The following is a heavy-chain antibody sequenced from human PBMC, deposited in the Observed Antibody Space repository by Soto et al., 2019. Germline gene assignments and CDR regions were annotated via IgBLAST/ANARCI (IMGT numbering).Heavy chain of an antibody. D-gene: IGHD3-10*01. Sequence: PGGSLRLSCTDSGFTLSHYDMHWLRQAPGEGLEWVAVISYGGSNKYYADSVKGRFTISRDNSKNTLYLQMNSLRVEDTAVYYCAIDNMIRGVIGGAYFDSWGPGTLVTVSS. CDR3: AIDNMIRGVIGGAYFDS. V-gene: IGHV3-30*03. J-gene: IGHJ4*02. CDR1: GFTLSHYD. CDR2: ISYGGSNK.